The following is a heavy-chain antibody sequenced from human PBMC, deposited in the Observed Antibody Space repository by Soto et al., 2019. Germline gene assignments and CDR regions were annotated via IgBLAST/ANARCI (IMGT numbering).Heavy chain of an antibody. Sequence: ASVKIYCKTSGYTFTGYYMHWVLQAPGQGLEWMGWINPNSGGTNYAQKFQGRVTMTRDTSISTAYMELSRLRSDDTAVYYCARGLEPLGDLDYWGQGNPVTGSS. CDR2: INPNSGGT. V-gene: IGHV1-2*02. CDR3: ARGLEPLGDLDY. D-gene: IGHD1-1*01. CDR1: GYTFTGYY. J-gene: IGHJ4*02.